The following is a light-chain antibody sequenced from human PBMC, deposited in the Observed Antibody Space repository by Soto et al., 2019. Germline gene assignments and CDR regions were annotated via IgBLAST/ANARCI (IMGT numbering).Light chain of an antibody. CDR2: DAF. CDR1: QSVNSY. CDR3: QQRSNWPPL. V-gene: IGKV3-11*01. J-gene: IGKJ5*01. Sequence: EIVLTQSPATLSLSPGERATLSCRASQSVNSYLAWYQQKPGQAPRLLIFDAFNRATGIPARFSGSGSGTDFTLTISSLEPEDFAVYYCQQRSNWPPLFGQGTRLEIK.